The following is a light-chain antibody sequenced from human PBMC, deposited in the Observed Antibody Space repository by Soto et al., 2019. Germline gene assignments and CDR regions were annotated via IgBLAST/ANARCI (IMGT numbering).Light chain of an antibody. CDR2: NVS. J-gene: IGLJ2*01. CDR1: SSDVGGYNY. CDR3: SSFTSTNTVL. V-gene: IGLV2-14*01. Sequence: QSVLTQPASVYGSPGQSITISCTGTSSDVGGYNYVSWYQQHPGKAPKLMIYNVSNRPSGGSNRFSGSKSGNTASLTISGLQAEDEGHHYCSSFTSTNTVLFGGGTKLTVL.